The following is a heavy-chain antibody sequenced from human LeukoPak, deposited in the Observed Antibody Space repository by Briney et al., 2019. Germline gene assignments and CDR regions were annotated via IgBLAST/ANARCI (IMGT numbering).Heavy chain of an antibody. CDR2: IWYDGSNK. J-gene: IGHJ4*02. D-gene: IGHD3-22*01. Sequence: GGSLRLSCAASGFTFSSYGMHWVRQAPGKGLEWVAVIWYDGSNKYYADSVKGRFTISGDNAKNSLYLQMTSLRAEDTAMYYCATPLDYRDSSGFHQGGDWGQGTLVTVSS. CDR1: GFTFSSYG. CDR3: ATPLDYRDSSGFHQGGD. V-gene: IGHV3-33*03.